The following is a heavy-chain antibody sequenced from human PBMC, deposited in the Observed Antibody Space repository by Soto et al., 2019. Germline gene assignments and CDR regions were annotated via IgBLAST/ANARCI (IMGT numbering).Heavy chain of an antibody. D-gene: IGHD2-21*02. J-gene: IGHJ4*02. Sequence: QVQLVQSGAEVKKPGASVKVSCKASGDTFTDYYIHWVRQAPGQGLEWMGTVNPSGGHTTYAQHFLGRMTMTRDTSNIQLYMELTSLTSEDTAVYYCARGGHVVVVTAALDYWGQGTLVTVSS. CDR1: GDTFTDYY. CDR3: ARGGHVVVVTAALDY. V-gene: IGHV1-46*01. CDR2: VNPSGGHT.